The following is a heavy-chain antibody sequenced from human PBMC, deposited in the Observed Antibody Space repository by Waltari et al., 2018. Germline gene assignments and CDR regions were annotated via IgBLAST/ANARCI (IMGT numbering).Heavy chain of an antibody. J-gene: IGHJ6*02. V-gene: IGHV3-9*01. D-gene: IGHD3-10*01. Sequence: VQLVESGGDLVEPGRYLRLSCAASGFPFGDDAIPWVRQVPGKGVDWVAGISFNGGSMGYVDSVKGRFTISRDNAKNSLYLEMNSLRAEDTALYYCARDRGQRAYFFYYGMDVWGQGTTVTVS. CDR2: ISFNGGSM. CDR3: ARDRGQRAYFFYYGMDV. CDR1: GFPFGDDA.